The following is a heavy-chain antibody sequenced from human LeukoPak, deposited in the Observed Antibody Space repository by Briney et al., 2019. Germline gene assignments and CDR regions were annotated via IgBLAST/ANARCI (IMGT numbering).Heavy chain of an antibody. CDR1: GGTFSSYA. CDR3: ARERPPGDSSNWFLEGYFDI. CDR2: IIPIFGTA. Sequence: SVKVSCEASGGTFSSYAITWVRQAPGQGLEWMGRIIPIFGTANYAQKFQGRVTITTDESTSTAYMELSTLRSDDTAVYYCARERPPGDSSNWFLEGYFDIWGQGTLVTVSS. D-gene: IGHD6-13*01. V-gene: IGHV1-69*05. J-gene: IGHJ4*02.